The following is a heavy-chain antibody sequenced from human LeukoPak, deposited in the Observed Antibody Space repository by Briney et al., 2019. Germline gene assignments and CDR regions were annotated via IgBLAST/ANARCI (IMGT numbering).Heavy chain of an antibody. CDR1: GGSISSGDYY. CDR3: AGMTTVTTAYYYGMDV. Sequence: SETLSLTCTVSGGSISSGDYYWSWIRQPPGKGLEWIGYIYYSGSTYYNPSLKSRATISVDTSKNQFSLKLSSVTAADTAVYYCAGMTTVTTAYYYGMDVWGQGTTVTVSS. D-gene: IGHD4-17*01. V-gene: IGHV4-30-4*01. J-gene: IGHJ6*02. CDR2: IYYSGST.